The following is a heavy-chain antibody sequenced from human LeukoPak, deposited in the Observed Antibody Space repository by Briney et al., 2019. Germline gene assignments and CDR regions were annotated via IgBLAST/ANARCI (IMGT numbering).Heavy chain of an antibody. V-gene: IGHV1-69*13. CDR3: ARGRVKYCGGDCSSSFDY. CDR2: IIPIFGTA. J-gene: IGHJ4*02. D-gene: IGHD2-21*02. Sequence: ASVKVSCKASGGTFSSYAISWVRQAPGQGLEWMGGIIPIFGTANYAQKFQGRVTITADESTSTAYMELSSLRSEDTAVYYCARGRVKYCGGDCSSSFDYWGQGTLVTVSS. CDR1: GGTFSSYA.